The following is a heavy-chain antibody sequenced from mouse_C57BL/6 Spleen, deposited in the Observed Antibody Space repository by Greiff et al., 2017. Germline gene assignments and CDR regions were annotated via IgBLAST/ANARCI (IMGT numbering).Heavy chain of an antibody. Sequence: QVQLQQSGPELVKPGASVKISCKASGYAFSSSWMNWVKQRPGKGLEWIGRIYPGDGDTNYNGKFKGKATLTADKSSSTAYMQLSSLTSEDSAVYFCAIGDYYGSSLDYWGQGTTLTVSS. D-gene: IGHD1-1*01. V-gene: IGHV1-82*01. CDR1: GYAFSSSW. CDR3: AIGDYYGSSLDY. J-gene: IGHJ2*01. CDR2: IYPGDGDT.